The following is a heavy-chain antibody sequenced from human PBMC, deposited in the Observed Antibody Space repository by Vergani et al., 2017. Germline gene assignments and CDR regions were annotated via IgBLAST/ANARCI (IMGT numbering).Heavy chain of an antibody. Sequence: EVQLVESGGGLVKPGGSLRLSCAASGFTFSSYSMNWVRQAPGKGLEWVSSISSSSSYINYADTVKVRFTISRDNAKNSLYLQMNSLRAEDTAVYYFAKRLGGVDYWGQGTLVTVSS. CDR2: ISSSSSYI. V-gene: IGHV3-21*01. D-gene: IGHD3-16*01. CDR3: AKRLGGVDY. J-gene: IGHJ4*02. CDR1: GFTFSSYS.